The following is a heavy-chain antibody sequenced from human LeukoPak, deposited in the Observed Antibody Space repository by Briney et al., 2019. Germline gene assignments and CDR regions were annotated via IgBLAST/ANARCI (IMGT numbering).Heavy chain of an antibody. CDR1: GGSISSSIYY. D-gene: IGHD6-13*01. CDR3: ARHCSSSWYWVGLAGPSDY. Sequence: SETLSLTCTISGGSISSSIYYWGWIRQPPGKGLEWIGSIYCSGRTYYNPSLNSRVTISVDTSKNQFSLKLSSVTAAGTAMYYCARHCSSSWYWVGLAGPSDYWGQGTLVTVPS. J-gene: IGHJ4*02. V-gene: IGHV4-39*01. CDR2: IYCSGRT.